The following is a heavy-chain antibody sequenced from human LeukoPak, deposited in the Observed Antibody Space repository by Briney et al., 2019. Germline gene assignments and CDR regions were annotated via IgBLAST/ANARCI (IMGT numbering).Heavy chain of an antibody. D-gene: IGHD3-10*02. Sequence: GGSLRLSCAASGFTFSSYGMTWVRQAPGKGLEWVSYISSSSSTIYYADSVKGRFTISRDNDKNSLYLQMNSLRADDTAVYYCAELGITMIGGVWGKGTTVTLSS. CDR2: ISSSSSTI. J-gene: IGHJ6*04. V-gene: IGHV3-48*04. CDR1: GFTFSSYG. CDR3: AELGITMIGGV.